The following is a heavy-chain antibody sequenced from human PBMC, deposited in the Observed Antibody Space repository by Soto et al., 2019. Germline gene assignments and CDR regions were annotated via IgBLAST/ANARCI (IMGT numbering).Heavy chain of an antibody. V-gene: IGHV4-30-2*01. CDR3: ATAAAGTAYGMDV. Sequence: SETLSLTCAVSGGSISSGGYSWSWIRQPPGKGLEWIGYIYHSGSTYYNPSLKSRVTISVDRSKNQFSLKLSSVTVADTAVYYCATAAAGTAYGMDVWGQGTTVTVSS. D-gene: IGHD6-13*01. CDR2: IYHSGST. CDR1: GGSISSGGYS. J-gene: IGHJ6*02.